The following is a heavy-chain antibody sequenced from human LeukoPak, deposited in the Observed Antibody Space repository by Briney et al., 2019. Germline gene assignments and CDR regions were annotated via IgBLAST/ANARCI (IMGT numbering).Heavy chain of an antibody. CDR2: TYYRSKWYY. Sequence: SQTLSLTCGVSGDSVSRSSAAWTWIRHSPSRGLEWLGRTYYRSKWYYDYAESVQGRITINPDTSKNQVSLQLKSVTTEDTAVYYCARDKWLDTFFDYWGQGILVTVSS. J-gene: IGHJ4*02. CDR1: GDSVSRSSAA. V-gene: IGHV6-1*01. D-gene: IGHD6-19*01. CDR3: ARDKWLDTFFDY.